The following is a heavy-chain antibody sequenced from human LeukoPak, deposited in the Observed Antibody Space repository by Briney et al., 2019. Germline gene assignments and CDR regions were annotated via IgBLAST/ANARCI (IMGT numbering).Heavy chain of an antibody. V-gene: IGHV3-74*01. CDR2: INSDGSIT. J-gene: IGHJ6*02. CDR1: GFTFTTYW. D-gene: IGHD3-10*01. CDR3: ARDSVTMVRGVRATYYYYGMDV. Sequence: GGSLRLSCAASGFTFTTYWMHWVRQAPGKGLVWVSHINSDGSITSYADSVKGRFTISRDNAKNTLYLQMNSLRAEDTAVYYCARDSVTMVRGVRATYYYYGMDVWGQGTTVTVSS.